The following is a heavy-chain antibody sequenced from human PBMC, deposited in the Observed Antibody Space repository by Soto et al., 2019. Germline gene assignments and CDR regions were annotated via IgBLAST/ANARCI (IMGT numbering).Heavy chain of an antibody. CDR1: GFSLSSSGGG. CDR2: NFWNDDK. V-gene: IGHV2-5*01. J-gene: IGHJ4*02. CDR3: AHSLYDSTGYYYFNY. D-gene: IGHD3-22*01. Sequence: QITLKESGPTLVKPTQTLTLTCTSSGFSLSSSGGGVGWLRQPPGKALEWLAFNFWNDDKRYSPSLKSRLTNTKDAFKNQEVLTMTNMDPVDTATYFCAHSLYDSTGYYYFNYWGQGTLVTVSS.